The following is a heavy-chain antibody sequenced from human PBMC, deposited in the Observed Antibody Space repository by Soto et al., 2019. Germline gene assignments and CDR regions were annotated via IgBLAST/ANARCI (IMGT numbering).Heavy chain of an antibody. CDR3: AREVVSSSIYYYGMDV. V-gene: IGHV4-59*01. CDR2: IYYSGST. CDR1: GGSISSYY. Sequence: SETLSLTCTVSGGSISSYYWSWIRQPPGKGLEWIGYIYYSGSTNYNPSLKSRVTISVDTSKNQFSLKLSSVTAADTAVYYCAREVVSSSIYYYGMDVWGQGTTVTVSS. J-gene: IGHJ6*02. D-gene: IGHD6-6*01.